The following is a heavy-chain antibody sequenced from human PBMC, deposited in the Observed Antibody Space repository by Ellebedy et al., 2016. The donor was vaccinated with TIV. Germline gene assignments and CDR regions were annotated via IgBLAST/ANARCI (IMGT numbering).Heavy chain of an antibody. CDR2: IIPIIGTA. CDR3: ARNLNEWELRY. V-gene: IGHV1-69*13. CDR1: GYSFAYYG. D-gene: IGHD1-26*01. J-gene: IGHJ4*02. Sequence: SVKVSXXASGYSFAYYGITWVRQAPGQGLEWMGGIIPIIGTANYAQKFQGRVKITADESTSTAHMELSSLRSEDTAVYYCARNLNEWELRYWGQGTLVTVSS.